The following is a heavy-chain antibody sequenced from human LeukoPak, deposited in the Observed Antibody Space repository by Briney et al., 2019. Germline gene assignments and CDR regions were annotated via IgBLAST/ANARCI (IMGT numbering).Heavy chain of an antibody. V-gene: IGHV3-43D*03. CDR1: GFTFDDYA. J-gene: IGHJ4*02. CDR2: TSWDGGST. CDR3: AKDLGYCSGGSCLPGDY. D-gene: IGHD2-15*01. Sequence: GGSLRLSCAASGFTFDDYAMHWVRQAPGKGLEWVCLTSWDGGSTHYADSVKGRFTISRDNRKNSLYLQMNSPRTEDTAVYYCAKDLGYCSGGSCLPGDYWGQGTLVTVSS.